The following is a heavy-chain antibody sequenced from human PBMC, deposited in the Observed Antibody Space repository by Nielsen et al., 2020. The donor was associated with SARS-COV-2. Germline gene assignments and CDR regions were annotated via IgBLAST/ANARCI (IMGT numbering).Heavy chain of an antibody. V-gene: IGHV3-11*05. Sequence: GESLKISCAASGFIFSDYYMSWIRQAPGKGLEWVSYISSSSSYTNYADSVKGRFTISRDNAKNSLSLQMNSLRAEDTAVYYCARDGKVVRTDYWGQGTLVTVSS. CDR3: ARDGKVVRTDY. CDR2: ISSSSSYT. D-gene: IGHD4-23*01. J-gene: IGHJ4*02. CDR1: GFIFSDYY.